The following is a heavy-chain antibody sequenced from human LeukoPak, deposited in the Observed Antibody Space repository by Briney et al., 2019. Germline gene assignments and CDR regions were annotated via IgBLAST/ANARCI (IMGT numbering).Heavy chain of an antibody. Sequence: PGGSLRLSCGASGFTFSDHYMSWVRQAPGKGLEWLSYISSSSSHTNYADSVKGRFTISRDNSKNTLYLQMNSLRAEDTAVYYCAKDLGAAANDYWGQGTLVTVSS. V-gene: IGHV3-11*06. D-gene: IGHD6-13*01. CDR3: AKDLGAAANDY. CDR2: ISSSSSHT. CDR1: GFTFSDHY. J-gene: IGHJ4*02.